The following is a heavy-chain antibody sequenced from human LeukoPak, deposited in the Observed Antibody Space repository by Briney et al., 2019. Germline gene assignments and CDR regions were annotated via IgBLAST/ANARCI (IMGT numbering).Heavy chain of an antibody. V-gene: IGHV4-59*02. J-gene: IGHJ2*01. CDR1: GGSVSSYY. D-gene: IGHD2-2*01. CDR3: ARDHFPDCSSTSCSLFYWYFDL. Sequence: SETLSLTCTVSGGSVSSYYWSWIRQPPGKGLEWIGYIYYSGSTNYNPSLKSRVTISVDTSKNQFSLKLSSVTAADTAVYYCARDHFPDCSSTSCSLFYWYFDLWGRGTLVTVSS. CDR2: IYYSGST.